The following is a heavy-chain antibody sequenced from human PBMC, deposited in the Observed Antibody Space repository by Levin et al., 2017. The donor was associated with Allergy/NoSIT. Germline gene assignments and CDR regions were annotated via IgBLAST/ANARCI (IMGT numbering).Heavy chain of an antibody. CDR3: ARLWPTVTSPVLY. CDR2: IYPGDSDT. D-gene: IGHD4-17*01. J-gene: IGHJ4*02. CDR1: GYSFTSYW. V-gene: IGHV5-51*01. Sequence: AASVKVSCKGSGYSFTSYWIGWVRQMPGKGLEWMGIIYPGDSDTRYSPSFQGQVTISADKSISTAYLQWSSLKASDTAMYYCARLWPTVTSPVLYWGQGTLVTVSS.